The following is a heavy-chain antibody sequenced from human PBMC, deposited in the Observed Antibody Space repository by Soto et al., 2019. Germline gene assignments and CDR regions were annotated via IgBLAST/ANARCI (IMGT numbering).Heavy chain of an antibody. V-gene: IGHV1-2*02. CDR2: VHPDSGGT. CDR3: ARGAQGFFPVSGIYFYFDH. D-gene: IGHD3-22*01. Sequence: ASVKVSCKTSGYIFTDHLIHWVRQSPGQGLQWVGWVHPDSGGTNVAQAFQDRVTMTADTSITTAYMDLARLRPDDTAIFYCARGAQGFFPVSGIYFYFDHWGQGTPVT. J-gene: IGHJ4*02. CDR1: GYIFTDHL.